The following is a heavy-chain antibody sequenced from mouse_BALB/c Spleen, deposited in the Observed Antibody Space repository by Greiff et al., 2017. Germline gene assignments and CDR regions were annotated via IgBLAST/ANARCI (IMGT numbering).Heavy chain of an antibody. V-gene: IGHV1-69*01. J-gene: IGHJ4*01. CDR3: ARGLRRGYAMDY. Sequence: QVQLQQPGAELVMPGASVKMSCKASGYTFTDYWMHWVKQRPGQGLEWIGAIDTSDSYTSYNQKFKGKATLTVDESSSTAYMQLSSLTSEDSAVYYCARGLRRGYAMDYWGQGTSDTVSA. CDR1: GYTFTDYW. D-gene: IGHD2-2*01. CDR2: IDTSDSYT.